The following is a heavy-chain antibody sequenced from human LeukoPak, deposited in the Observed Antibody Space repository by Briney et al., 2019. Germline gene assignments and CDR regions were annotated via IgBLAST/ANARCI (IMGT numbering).Heavy chain of an antibody. CDR2: IYYSGST. Sequence: SETLSLTCTVSGGSISSSSYYWGWIRQPPGKGLEWIGSIYYSGSTYYNPSLKNRVTISVDTSKNQFSLKLSSVTAADTAVYYCARVQYDSSGYLDYWGQGTLVTVSS. CDR1: GGSISSSSYY. J-gene: IGHJ4*02. CDR3: ARVQYDSSGYLDY. V-gene: IGHV4-39*07. D-gene: IGHD3-22*01.